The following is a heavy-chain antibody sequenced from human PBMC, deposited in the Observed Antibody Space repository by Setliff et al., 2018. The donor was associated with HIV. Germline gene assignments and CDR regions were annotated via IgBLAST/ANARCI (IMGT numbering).Heavy chain of an antibody. D-gene: IGHD3-16*02. Sequence: SETLSLTCTVSGGSISSSSYYWSWIRQPPGKGLEWIGYIYYSGNTNYNPSLKSRVTISVDMSKNQFSLKLSSVTAADTAVYYCARVTLHDYVWGSYRPPEGAFDIWGQGTMVTVSS. CDR2: IYYSGNT. J-gene: IGHJ3*02. CDR3: ARVTLHDYVWGSYRPPEGAFDI. V-gene: IGHV4-61*01. CDR1: GGSISSSSYY.